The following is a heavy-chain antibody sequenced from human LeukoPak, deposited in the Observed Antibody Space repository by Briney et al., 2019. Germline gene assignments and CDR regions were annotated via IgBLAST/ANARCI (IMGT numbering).Heavy chain of an antibody. D-gene: IGHD3-9*01. Sequence: ASVEVSCKASGYTFTGYYMHWVRQAPGQGLEWMGWINPNSGGTNYAQKFQGRVTMTRDTSISTAYMELSRLRSDDTAVYYCAAIYDILTGYDYWGQGTLVTVSS. J-gene: IGHJ4*02. CDR3: AAIYDILTGYDY. CDR2: INPNSGGT. CDR1: GYTFTGYY. V-gene: IGHV1-2*02.